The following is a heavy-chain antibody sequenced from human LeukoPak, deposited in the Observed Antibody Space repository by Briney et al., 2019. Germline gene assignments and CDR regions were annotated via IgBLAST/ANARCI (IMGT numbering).Heavy chain of an antibody. Sequence: GGSLRLSCAASGFTFSCDAMTWVRQAPGRGLEWVSAITGSGDNTYYVDSVQGRFTISRDNSKNTLYLQMNSLRAEDTAVYYCAKPYSFYGDFDYWGQGTLVTVSS. CDR1: GFTFSCDA. D-gene: IGHD4/OR15-4a*01. CDR3: AKPYSFYGDFDY. V-gene: IGHV3-23*01. CDR2: ITGSGDNT. J-gene: IGHJ4*02.